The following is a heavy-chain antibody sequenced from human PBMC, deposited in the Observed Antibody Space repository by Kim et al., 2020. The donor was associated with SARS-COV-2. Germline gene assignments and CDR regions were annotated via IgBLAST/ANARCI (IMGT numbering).Heavy chain of an antibody. CDR1: GGSISSSSYY. V-gene: IGHV4-39*01. CDR2: IYYSGST. J-gene: IGHJ4*02. D-gene: IGHD6-13*01. Sequence: SETLSLTCTVSGGSISSSSYYWGWIRQPPGKGLEWIGSIYYSGSTYYNPSLKSRVTISVDTSKNQFSLKLSSVTAADTAVYYCARPISSWYSFDYWGQGTLVTVSS. CDR3: ARPISSWYSFDY.